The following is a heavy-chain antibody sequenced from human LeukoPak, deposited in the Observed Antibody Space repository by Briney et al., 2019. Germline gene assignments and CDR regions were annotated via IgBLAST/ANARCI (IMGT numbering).Heavy chain of an antibody. Sequence: SETLSLTCTVSSGSISSYYWSWIRQPPGKGLEWIGYIYYSGSTNYNPSLKSRVTISVDTSKNQFSLKLSSVTAADTAVYYCARIPGYCSSTSCYGVGAFDYWGQGTLVTVSS. J-gene: IGHJ4*02. CDR2: IYYSGST. CDR1: SGSISSYY. CDR3: ARIPGYCSSTSCYGVGAFDY. D-gene: IGHD2-2*03. V-gene: IGHV4-59*01.